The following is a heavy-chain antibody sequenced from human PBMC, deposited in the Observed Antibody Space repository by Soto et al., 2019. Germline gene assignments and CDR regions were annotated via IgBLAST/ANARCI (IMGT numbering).Heavy chain of an antibody. J-gene: IGHJ5*02. CDR2: VHYTGST. V-gene: IGHV4-39*01. CDR3: VKHELWLVRLP. D-gene: IGHD6-19*01. Sequence: QLQLQESGPRLVRPSETLSLTCTVSGASINTDNYWGWVRQTPGKGLEWIGGVHYTGSTYYSSTRKSRVTLSMDTSKNQLSLNLRSVTAADTAMYYCVKHELWLVRLPWGQGTLVTVSS. CDR1: GASINTDNY.